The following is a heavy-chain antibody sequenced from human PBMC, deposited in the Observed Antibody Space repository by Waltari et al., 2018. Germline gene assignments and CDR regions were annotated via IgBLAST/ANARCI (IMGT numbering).Heavy chain of an antibody. D-gene: IGHD3-9*01. CDR3: ARPYYDILTGYFKGVDY. CDR2: IYWNDDK. CDR1: GFSLSTSGVG. J-gene: IGHJ4*02. Sequence: QITLKESGPTLVKPTQTLTLTCTFSGFSLSTSGVGVGWIRQPPGKALEWLALIYWNDDKRYSPSLKSRLTITKDTSKNQVVLTMTNMDPVDTATYYCARPYYDILTGYFKGVDYWGQGTLVTVSS. V-gene: IGHV2-5*01.